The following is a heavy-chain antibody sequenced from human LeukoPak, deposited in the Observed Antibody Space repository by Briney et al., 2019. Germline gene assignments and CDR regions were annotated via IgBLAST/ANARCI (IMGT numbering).Heavy chain of an antibody. CDR3: ARDPRYDFWSGSYGMDV. CDR2: ISYDGSNK. D-gene: IGHD3-3*01. CDR1: GFTFSSYA. Sequence: GGSLRLSCAASGFTFSSYAMHWVRQAPGKGLEWVAVISYDGSNKYYADSVKGRFTISRDNSKNTLYLQMNSLRAEDTAVYYCARDPRYDFWSGSYGMDVWGQGTTVTVSS. V-gene: IGHV3-30-3*01. J-gene: IGHJ6*02.